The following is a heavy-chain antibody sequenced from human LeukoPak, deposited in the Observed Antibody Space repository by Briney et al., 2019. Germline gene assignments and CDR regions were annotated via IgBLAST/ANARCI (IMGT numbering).Heavy chain of an antibody. CDR1: GYTFTSYG. J-gene: IGHJ6*03. V-gene: IGHV1-18*01. D-gene: IGHD5-24*01. CDR3: ARSGDGYRIYYYYMDV. Sequence: ASVKVSCKASGYTFTSYGISWVRQAPGQGLEWMGWIIAYNGNTNYAQKLQGRVTMTTDTSTSTAYMELRSLRSDDTAVYYCARSGDGYRIYYYYMDVWGKGTTVTVSS. CDR2: IIAYNGNT.